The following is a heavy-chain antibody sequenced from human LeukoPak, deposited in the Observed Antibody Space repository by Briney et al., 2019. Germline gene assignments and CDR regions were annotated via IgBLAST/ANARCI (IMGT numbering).Heavy chain of an antibody. CDR3: TRSEYTYYYDGSGYLIDY. CDR1: GFTFGDYA. V-gene: IGHV3-49*04. Sequence: GGSLRLSCTASGFTFGDYALTWVRQAPGKGLEWLGFIRSKTYGGTTELAASVEGRFTISRDDSKSIAYLQMNSLKAEDTAVYYCTRSEYTYYYDGSGYLIDYWGQGTLVTVSS. CDR2: IRSKTYGGTT. J-gene: IGHJ4*02. D-gene: IGHD3-22*01.